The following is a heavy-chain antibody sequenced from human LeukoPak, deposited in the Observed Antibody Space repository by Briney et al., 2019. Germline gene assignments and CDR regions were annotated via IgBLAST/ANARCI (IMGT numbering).Heavy chain of an antibody. V-gene: IGHV3-66*01. CDR1: GFTVSSNY. D-gene: IGHD3-9*01. J-gene: IGHJ4*02. CDR3: ARGHNFGRLHPFDY. Sequence: GGSLRLSCAASGFTVSSNYMSWVRQAPGKGMEWVSVIYSGGSTYYADSVKGRFTISRDNSKNTLYLQMNSLRAEDTAVYYCARGHNFGRLHPFDYWGQGTLVTVSS. CDR2: IYSGGST.